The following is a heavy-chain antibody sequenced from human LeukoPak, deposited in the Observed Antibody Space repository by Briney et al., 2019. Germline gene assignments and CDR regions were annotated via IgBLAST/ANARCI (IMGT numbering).Heavy chain of an antibody. Sequence: PSETLSLTCTVSGGFISSYYWSWIRQPPGKGLEWIGYIYYSGSTNYNPSLQSRVTISVDTSKNHFSLKLTSVTAADTAVYYCARAIITMVSDYWGQGTLVTVSS. CDR1: GGFISSYY. CDR3: ARAIITMVSDY. V-gene: IGHV4-59*01. J-gene: IGHJ4*02. CDR2: IYYSGST. D-gene: IGHD3-10*01.